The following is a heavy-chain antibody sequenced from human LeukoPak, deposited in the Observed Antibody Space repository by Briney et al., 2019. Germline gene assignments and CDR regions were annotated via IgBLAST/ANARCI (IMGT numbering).Heavy chain of an antibody. CDR3: AKHVWASVWFFDY. J-gene: IGHJ4*02. D-gene: IGHD3-16*01. CDR2: ISGSGGQK. Sequence: GGSLRLSCAASGFTFSNYALSWVRQAPGKGLEWVSLISGSGGQKVYADSVKGRFTISRDNSGNTLNLQMDSLKAEDTAVYYCAKHVWASVWFFDYWGQGTLVTVSS. CDR1: GFTFSNYA. V-gene: IGHV3-23*01.